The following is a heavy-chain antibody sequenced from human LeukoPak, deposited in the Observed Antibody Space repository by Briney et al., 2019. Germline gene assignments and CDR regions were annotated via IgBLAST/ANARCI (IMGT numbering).Heavy chain of an antibody. CDR3: ARGLGGSYPAGY. D-gene: IGHD1-26*01. Sequence: SETLSLTCAVYGGSFSGYYWSWIRQPPGKGLEWIGEIDHSGSTNYNPSLKSRVTISVDTSKNQFSLKLSSVTAADTAVYYCARGLGGSYPAGYWGQGTLVTVSS. CDR2: IDHSGST. V-gene: IGHV4-34*01. CDR1: GGSFSGYY. J-gene: IGHJ4*02.